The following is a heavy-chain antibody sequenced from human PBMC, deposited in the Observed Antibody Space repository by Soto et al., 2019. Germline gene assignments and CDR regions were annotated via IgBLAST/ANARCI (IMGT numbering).Heavy chain of an antibody. CDR2: IIPIFGTA. V-gene: IGHV1-69*13. CDR3: ALSDSGSYSNFDY. D-gene: IGHD1-26*01. Sequence: SVKVSCKASGYTFTSYGISLGRQAPGQGLEWMGGIIPIFGTANYAQKFQGKVTITADESTSTAYMELSSLRSEDTAVYYCALSDSGSYSNFDYWGQGTLVTVSS. CDR1: GYTFTSYG. J-gene: IGHJ4*02.